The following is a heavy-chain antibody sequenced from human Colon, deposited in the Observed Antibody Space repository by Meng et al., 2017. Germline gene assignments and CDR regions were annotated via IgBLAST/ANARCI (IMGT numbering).Heavy chain of an antibody. CDR3: ARGAPTSPFDY. Sequence: SETLSLTCSVSGYSIGSGYYWGWIRQPPGKGLEWIGRIYHGGNIDYNPSLKSRVTVSLDTSKNQFSLNVTSVTAADTAVYYCARGAPTSPFDYWGQGTLVTVSS. J-gene: IGHJ4*02. CDR1: GYSIGSGYY. D-gene: IGHD2-2*01. CDR2: IYHGGNI. V-gene: IGHV4-38-2*02.